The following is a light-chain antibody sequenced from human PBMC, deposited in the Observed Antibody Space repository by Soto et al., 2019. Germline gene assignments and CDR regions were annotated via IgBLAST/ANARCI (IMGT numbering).Light chain of an antibody. V-gene: IGKV3-20*01. CDR2: VAS. Sequence: ETVLTQSPATLSLSPGERATLSCRASQSVRNNYLAWYQQTPGQPPRLLIYVASNRTTGIADRFSGSGSGTDFTLIISRLEPEDFALYYCQQYGNSPLTFGQGTKVEIK. CDR1: QSVRNNY. J-gene: IGKJ1*01. CDR3: QQYGNSPLT.